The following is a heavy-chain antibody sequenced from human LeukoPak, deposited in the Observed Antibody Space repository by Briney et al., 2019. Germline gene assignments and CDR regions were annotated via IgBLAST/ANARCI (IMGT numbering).Heavy chain of an antibody. D-gene: IGHD3-16*02. CDR2: IYPGDSDT. Sequence: GESLKISCKGSGYSFTSYWIGWVRQMPGKGLEWMGIIYPGDSDTGYSPSFQGQVTISADKSISTAYLQWSSLKASDTAMYYCARQGGVNDCVWGSYLPYYFDYWGQGTLVTVSS. J-gene: IGHJ4*02. CDR1: GYSFTSYW. CDR3: ARQGGVNDCVWGSYLPYYFDY. V-gene: IGHV5-51*01.